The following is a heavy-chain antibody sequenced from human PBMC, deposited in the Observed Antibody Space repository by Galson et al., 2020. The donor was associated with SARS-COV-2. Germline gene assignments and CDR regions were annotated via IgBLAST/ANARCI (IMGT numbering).Heavy chain of an antibody. J-gene: IGHJ3*02. CDR2: ISYDGSNK. CDR3: ARAYSGSYLSAFDI. Sequence: QLGESLKISCAASGFTFSSYAMHWVRQAPGKGLEWVAVISYDGSNKYYADSVKGRFTISRDNSKNTLYLQMNSLRAEDTAVYYCARAYSGSYLSAFDIWGQGTMVTVSS. D-gene: IGHD1-26*01. V-gene: IGHV3-30*04. CDR1: GFTFSSYA.